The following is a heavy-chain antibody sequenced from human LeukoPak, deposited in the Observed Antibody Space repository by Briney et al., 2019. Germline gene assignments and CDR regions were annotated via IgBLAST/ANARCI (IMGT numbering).Heavy chain of an antibody. CDR2: ISCSSSYK. Sequence: PGGSLRLSRAASGFTFSSYSMNWVRQAPGKGLEWVSTISCSSSYKYYADPVKGRFTISRDNAKNSLYLQMNSLRAEDTAVYYCARDSNTVGAFEIWGQGTMVTVSS. J-gene: IGHJ3*02. V-gene: IGHV3-21*01. CDR1: GFTFSSYS. D-gene: IGHD4-17*01. CDR3: ARDSNTVGAFEI.